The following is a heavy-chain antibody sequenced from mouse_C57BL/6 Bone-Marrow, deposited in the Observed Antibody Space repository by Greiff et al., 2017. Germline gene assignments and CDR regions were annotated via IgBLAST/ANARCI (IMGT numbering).Heavy chain of an antibody. D-gene: IGHD2-3*01. V-gene: IGHV1-61*01. CDR3: ARRDGYPWYFDV. CDR1: GYTFTSYW. Sequence: VQLKQPGAELVRPGSSVKLSCKASGYTFTSYWMDWVKQRPGQGLEWIGNIYPSDSETHYNQKFKDKATLTVDKSSSTAYMQLSSLTSEDSAVYYCARRDGYPWYFDVWGTGTTVTVSS. J-gene: IGHJ1*03. CDR2: IYPSDSET.